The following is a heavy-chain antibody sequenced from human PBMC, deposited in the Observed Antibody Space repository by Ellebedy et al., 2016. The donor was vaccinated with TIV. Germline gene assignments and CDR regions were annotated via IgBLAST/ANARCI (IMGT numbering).Heavy chain of an antibody. CDR1: GFIFSNYA. CDR3: AKTGRDAYTDYYDF. D-gene: IGHD5-24*01. J-gene: IGHJ4*02. V-gene: IGHV3-23*01. CDR2: ISGSGGST. Sequence: GGSLRLXXAASGFIFSNYAMSWVHQAPGKGLEWVSSISGSGGSTYYADSVKGRFTISRDNSKNTLYLQMNSLRAEDAAIYYCAKTGRDAYTDYYDFWGQGTLVTVSS.